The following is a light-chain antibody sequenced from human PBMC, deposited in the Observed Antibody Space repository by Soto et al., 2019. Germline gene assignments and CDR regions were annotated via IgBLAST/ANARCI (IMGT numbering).Light chain of an antibody. V-gene: IGLV2-23*02. J-gene: IGLJ3*02. CDR3: CSYAGSGTWM. Sequence: QSVLSQPPSASGTPGQRVTIPCSGSSSNIGSHHVNWYQQHPGKAPKLMIYEVTKRPSGVSNRFSGSKSGNTASLTISGLQAEDEADYYCCSYAGSGTWMFGGGTKLTVL. CDR1: SSNIGSHH. CDR2: EVT.